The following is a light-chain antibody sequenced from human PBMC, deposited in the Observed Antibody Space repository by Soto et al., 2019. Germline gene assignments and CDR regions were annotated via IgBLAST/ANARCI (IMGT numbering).Light chain of an antibody. CDR2: AAS. CDR3: QQSYSSPPT. V-gene: IGKV1-39*01. Sequence: DIKMTQSPSSLSASVEDRVIITCRASQSISNHLNWYQQKPGKAPKILIFAASSLQSGVPSRFSGSRSGPDCTLTISSLQPEDVATYYCQQSYSSPPTLGQGTKVDIK. J-gene: IGKJ1*01. CDR1: QSISNH.